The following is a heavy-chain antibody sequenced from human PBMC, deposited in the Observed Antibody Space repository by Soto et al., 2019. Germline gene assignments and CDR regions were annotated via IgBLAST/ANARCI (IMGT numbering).Heavy chain of an antibody. D-gene: IGHD2-8*01. V-gene: IGHV4-59*01. J-gene: IGHJ6*03. CDR3: ARVGVEYYYYYYKDV. CDR1: GGSISSYY. CDR2: IYYSGST. Sequence: QVQLQESGPGLVKPSETLSLTCTVSGGSISSYYWSWIRQPPGKGLEWIGYIYYSGSTNYNPSLKSRVTISVDTSKNQFSLKLSSVTAADTAVYYCARVGVEYYYYYYKDVWGKGTTVTVSS.